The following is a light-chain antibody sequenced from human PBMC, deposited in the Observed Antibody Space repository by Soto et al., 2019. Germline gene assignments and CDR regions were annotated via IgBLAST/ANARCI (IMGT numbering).Light chain of an antibody. Sequence: QPDLNQPASVSASPGQSITISRTGTSSDVGSYNLVSWYQQHPGKAPKLMIYEGSKRPSGVSKRFSGSKSGNTASLTISGLQAEDEADYYCCSDAGSSTYVFGTGTKVTVL. CDR3: CSDAGSSTYV. J-gene: IGLJ1*01. CDR1: SSDVGSYNL. V-gene: IGLV2-23*01. CDR2: EGS.